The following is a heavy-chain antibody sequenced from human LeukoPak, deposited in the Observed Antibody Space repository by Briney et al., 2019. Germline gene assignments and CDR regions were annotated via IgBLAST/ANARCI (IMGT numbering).Heavy chain of an antibody. CDR1: GGSIRSGGYY. D-gene: IGHD6-19*01. J-gene: IGHJ6*02. CDR3: ARDLGSSGWNYFGMDV. Sequence: SETLSLTCTVSGGSIRSGGYYWSWIRQHPGKGLEWIGYIYDSGSTYYNPSLKSRVTISVDTSKNQFSLKLSSVTAADTAVYYCARDLGSSGWNYFGMDVWGQGTTVTVSS. V-gene: IGHV4-31*03. CDR2: IYDSGST.